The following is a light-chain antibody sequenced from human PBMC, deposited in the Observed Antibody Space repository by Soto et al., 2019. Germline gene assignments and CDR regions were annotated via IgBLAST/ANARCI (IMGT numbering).Light chain of an antibody. CDR2: EVT. CDR3: SSYTNNNNVI. V-gene: IGLV2-14*01. Sequence: QSVLTQPASVSGSPGQSITISCTVTSSDIGDFNYVSWYQHPPGKAPQLIIYEVTNRPSGVSNRFSGSKSDNTASLTISGLLAEDEADYYCSSYTNNNNVIFGGGTKVTVL. CDR1: SSDIGDFNY. J-gene: IGLJ2*01.